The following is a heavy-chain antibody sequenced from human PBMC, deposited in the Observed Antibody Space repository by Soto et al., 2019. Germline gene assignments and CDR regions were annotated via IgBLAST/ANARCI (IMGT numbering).Heavy chain of an antibody. D-gene: IGHD2-21*02. J-gene: IGHJ4*02. CDR3: ESVIGGHSEYYIHX. CDR2: IYYSGRT. V-gene: IGHV4-31*03. CDR1: GVSISSVGYY. Sequence: LSLTSTVSGVSISSVGYYLSWIRQHPGEGLEVIGXIYYSGRTYYNPSLKSRVTLSVDTSKKHFSLTLRSVTAADPAMYYCESVIGGHSEYYIHXWGQGAPVTGSX.